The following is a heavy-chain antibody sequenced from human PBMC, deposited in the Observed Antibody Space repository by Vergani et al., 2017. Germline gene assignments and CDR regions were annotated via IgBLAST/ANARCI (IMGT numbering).Heavy chain of an antibody. D-gene: IGHD6-6*01. CDR2: IYDSRNN. Sequence: QLQLQESGPRLVKPSETLSLTCSISGMSISNNNYYWGWIRQPPGKGLGGIGSIYDSRNNNYSPSLKSRVSISVDTSKNQFSLNLTSVTAADTAVYYCARHLRQLARNDVFDIWGHGTLVTVSS. CDR3: ARHLRQLARNDVFDI. V-gene: IGHV4-39*01. CDR1: GMSISNNNYY. J-gene: IGHJ3*02.